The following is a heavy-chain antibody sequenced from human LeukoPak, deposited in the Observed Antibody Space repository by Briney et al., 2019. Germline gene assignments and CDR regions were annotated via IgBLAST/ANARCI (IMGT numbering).Heavy chain of an antibody. J-gene: IGHJ3*02. Sequence: GGSLRLSCVASGSTFSSSAMSWVRQAPGKGLEWVSAISGSGGSTYYADSVKGRFTISRDNSKNTLYLQMNCLTAEDTAVYYCAKDHLYYSDSSGFYYDAFEIWGQGTMVTVSS. CDR3: AKDHLYYSDSSGFYYDAFEI. CDR2: ISGSGGST. V-gene: IGHV3-23*01. D-gene: IGHD3-22*01. CDR1: GSTFSSSA.